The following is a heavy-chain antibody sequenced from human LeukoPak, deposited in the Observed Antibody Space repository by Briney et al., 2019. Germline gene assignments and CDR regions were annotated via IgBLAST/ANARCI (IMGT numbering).Heavy chain of an antibody. CDR3: ARGGGYNYWVFDNWFDP. V-gene: IGHV4-59*01. CDR2: IHYSGST. CDR1: GGSISTYY. D-gene: IGHD5-24*01. Sequence: TSETLSLTCTVSGGSISTYYWSWIRQPPGKGLEWIAYIHYSGSTNYNPSLRSRVTISVDTSKNQFSLKLSSVTAADTAVYYCARGGGYNYWVFDNWFDPWGQGTLVTVSS. J-gene: IGHJ5*02.